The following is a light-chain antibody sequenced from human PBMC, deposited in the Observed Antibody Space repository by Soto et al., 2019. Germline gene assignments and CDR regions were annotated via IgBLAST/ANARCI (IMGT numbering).Light chain of an antibody. CDR1: QSVSSN. J-gene: IGKJ1*01. CDR2: GAS. V-gene: IGKV3D-15*01. CDR3: QQYDSWPRT. Sequence: ETVMTQSPVTLSVSPGERATLSCRASQSVSSNLAWYQQKPGQPPRLLIYGASSRATGIPDRFSGSGSGTDFTLTISRLEPEDFAVYYCQQYDSWPRTFGQGTKVDIK.